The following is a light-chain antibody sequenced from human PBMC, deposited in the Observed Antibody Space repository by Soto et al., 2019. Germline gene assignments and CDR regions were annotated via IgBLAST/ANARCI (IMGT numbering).Light chain of an antibody. J-gene: IGLJ1*01. Sequence: QSVLTQPASVSGSLGQSINVSCTGASSDVANDKFVSWYQQHPGKAPKLMIYEGTKRPSGVSDRFSASKSGDTASLTISGLQAEDEADYYCCSYAHSDTHNDVFGTGTKVTVL. V-gene: IGLV2-23*01. CDR2: EGT. CDR3: CSYAHSDTHNDV. CDR1: SSDVANDKF.